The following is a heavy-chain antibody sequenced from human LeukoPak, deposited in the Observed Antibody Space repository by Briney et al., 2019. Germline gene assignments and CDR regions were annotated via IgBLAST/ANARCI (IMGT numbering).Heavy chain of an antibody. D-gene: IGHD5-18*01. CDR3: ARDLPRGYSYGSLDY. Sequence: GGSLRLSCAASGFTFSSYAMHWVRQAPGKGLEWVAVISYDGSNKYYPDSVKGRFTISRDNSKNTLYLQMNSLRAEDTAVYYCARDLPRGYSYGSLDYWGQGTLVTVSS. V-gene: IGHV3-30-3*01. J-gene: IGHJ4*02. CDR1: GFTFSSYA. CDR2: ISYDGSNK.